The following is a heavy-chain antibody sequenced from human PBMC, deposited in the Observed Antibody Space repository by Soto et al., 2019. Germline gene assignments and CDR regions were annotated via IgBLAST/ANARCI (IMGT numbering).Heavy chain of an antibody. CDR2: IHPGDSDT. CDR1: GFSFSRYT. D-gene: IGHD4-17*01. CDR3: TLSYGDSYYYYYGMDV. J-gene: IGHJ6*02. V-gene: IGHV5-51*01. Sequence: PGESLKISCVGSGFSFSRYTVGWVRQVPGKGLEWMGVIHPGDSDTIYSPSFQGQVTISADKSISTAYLQLSSLKASDTAMYYCTLSYGDSYYYYYGMDVWGQGTTVTXSS.